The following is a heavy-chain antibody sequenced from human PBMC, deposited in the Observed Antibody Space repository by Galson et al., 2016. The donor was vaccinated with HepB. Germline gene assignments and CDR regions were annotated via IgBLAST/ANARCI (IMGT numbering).Heavy chain of an antibody. V-gene: IGHV4-61*01. J-gene: IGHJ4*02. CDR3: ARDNSGSYLDS. CDR2: IPSSGCT. CDR1: GGPLIGDSYY. D-gene: IGHD1-26*01. Sequence: QVQLQESGPGLVKPSETLSLTCTVFGGPLIGDSYYWSWIRQPPGKGLEWIGYIPSSGCTNSKPSLKSRVSMSLDRSKNQFSLKLSSVTVADTAVYYCARDNSGSYLDSWGQGTLITVSS.